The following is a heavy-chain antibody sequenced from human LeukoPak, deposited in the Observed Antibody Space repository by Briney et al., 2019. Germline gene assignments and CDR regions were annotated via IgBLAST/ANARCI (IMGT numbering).Heavy chain of an antibody. V-gene: IGHV4-61*02. CDR3: ARMGSYYYYYMDV. CDR1: GGSISSGTYY. CDR2: IYISGST. Sequence: SQTLSLTCTVSGGSISSGTYYWNWIRQPAGKGLEWIGRIYISGSTNYNPSLKSRVTISVDTSKNQFSLKLSSVTAADTAVYYCARMGSYYYYYMDVWGKGTTVTVSS. J-gene: IGHJ6*03.